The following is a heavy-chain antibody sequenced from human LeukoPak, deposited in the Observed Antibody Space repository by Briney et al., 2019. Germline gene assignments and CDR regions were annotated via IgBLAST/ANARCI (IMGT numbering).Heavy chain of an antibody. CDR1: GGSISSSSYY. J-gene: IGHJ5*02. V-gene: IGHV4-39*07. D-gene: IGHD3-9*01. CDR3: AKFDWLSTNWFDP. Sequence: SETLSLTCTVSGGSISSSSYYWGWIRQPPGKGLEWIGSIYYSGSTYYNPSLKSRVTISVDTSKNQFSLKLSSVTAADTAVYYCAKFDWLSTNWFDPWGQGTLVTVSS. CDR2: IYYSGST.